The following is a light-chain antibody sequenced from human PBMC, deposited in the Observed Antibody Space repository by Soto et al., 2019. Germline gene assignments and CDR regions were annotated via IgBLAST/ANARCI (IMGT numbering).Light chain of an antibody. CDR3: SSYTSSSNIV. CDR2: EVS. Sequence: QSALTQPASVSGSPGQSITISCTGTSSDVGGYNYVSWYQQHPGKAPKLMIYEVSNRPSGVSNRFSGSQSGNTASLTISGLQAEDEADYYCSSYTSSSNIVFGGGTKVTVL. CDR1: SSDVGGYNY. J-gene: IGLJ3*02. V-gene: IGLV2-14*01.